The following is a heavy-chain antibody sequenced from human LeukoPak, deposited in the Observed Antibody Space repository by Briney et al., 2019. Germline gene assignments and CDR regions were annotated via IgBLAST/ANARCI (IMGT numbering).Heavy chain of an antibody. V-gene: IGHV1-69*13. CDR2: IIAIFGTA. CDR3: ARDDIVVVPAADSGYYYYGMDV. D-gene: IGHD2-2*01. J-gene: IGHJ6*02. CDR1: GGTFSSYA. Sequence: SVKVSCKASGGTFSSYAISWVRQAPGQGLEWMGGIIAIFGTANYAQKFQGRVTITADESTSTAYMELSSLRSEDTAVYYCARDDIVVVPAADSGYYYYGMDVWGQGTTVTVSS.